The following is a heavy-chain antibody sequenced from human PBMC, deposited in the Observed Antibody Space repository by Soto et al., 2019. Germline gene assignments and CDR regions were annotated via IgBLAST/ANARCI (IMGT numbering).Heavy chain of an antibody. D-gene: IGHD3-22*01. CDR1: GDSVSSNSAA. CDR3: AREPDDSGYAT. V-gene: IGHV6-1*01. J-gene: IGHJ4*02. Sequence: SPTLSLTCAISGDSVSSNSAAWYWIRHSPSRGLEWLGRTYYRSKWCHDYAVPVKSRISINPDTSKNQFSLQLNSVTPEDTAVYYCAREPDDSGYATWGQGTRVTVSS. CDR2: TYYRSKWCH.